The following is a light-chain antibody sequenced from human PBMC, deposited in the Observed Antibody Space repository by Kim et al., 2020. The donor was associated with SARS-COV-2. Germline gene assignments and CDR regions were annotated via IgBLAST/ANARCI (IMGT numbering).Light chain of an antibody. CDR1: DIGSKS. J-gene: IGLJ1*01. V-gene: IGLV3-21*02. Sequence: SYELTQPPSVSVAPGATARITCGGEDIGSKSVHWYQQKPGQAPELVVYDDSDRPSGISERVSGSNSGNTATLTINRAEAGDEADYYCQVWDTSSGHFVFGTGTKVTVL. CDR3: QVWDTSSGHFV. CDR2: DDS.